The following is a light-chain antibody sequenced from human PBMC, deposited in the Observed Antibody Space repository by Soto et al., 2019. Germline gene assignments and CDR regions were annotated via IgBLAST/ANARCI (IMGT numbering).Light chain of an antibody. J-gene: IGKJ1*01. CDR1: QSVSSN. CDR3: QQYGSSGT. Sequence: EIVMTQSPATLSVSPGERATLSCRASQSVSSNLAWYQQKPGQAPRLLIYGASTRATDIPARFSGSGSGTEFTLTISSLQSEDFAVYYCQQYGSSGTFGQGTKVDI. CDR2: GAS. V-gene: IGKV3-15*01.